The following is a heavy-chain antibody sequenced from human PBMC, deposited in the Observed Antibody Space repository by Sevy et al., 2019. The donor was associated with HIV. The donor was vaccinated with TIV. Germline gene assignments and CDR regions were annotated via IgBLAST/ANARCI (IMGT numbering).Heavy chain of an antibody. CDR1: GFTFSSYW. J-gene: IGHJ4*02. CDR2: INSDGSST. CDR3: ARVGGNLAAADRYDY. V-gene: IGHV3-74*01. D-gene: IGHD6-13*01. Sequence: GGSLRLSCAASGFTFSSYWMHWVRQAPGKGLVWVSRINSDGSSTSYADSMKGRFTISRDNAKNTLYLQMNSLRAEDTAVYYCARVGGNLAAADRYDYWGQGTLVTVSS.